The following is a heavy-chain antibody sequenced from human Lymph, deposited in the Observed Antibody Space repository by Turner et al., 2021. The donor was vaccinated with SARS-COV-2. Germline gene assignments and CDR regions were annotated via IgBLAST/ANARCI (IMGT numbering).Heavy chain of an antibody. CDR2: FDPEDGEI. J-gene: IGHJ6*02. V-gene: IGHV1-24*01. Sequence: QVQLVQSGAEVKKPGASVKGSCKVSGYTLTELSMHWVRPAPGKGLEWMGGFDPEDGEISYAQKFQGRVTMTEDTSTDTAYMELSSLRSEDTAVYYCATVLCTGSSCYYYGMDVWGQGTTVTVSS. D-gene: IGHD2-15*01. CDR1: GYTLTELS. CDR3: ATVLCTGSSCYYYGMDV.